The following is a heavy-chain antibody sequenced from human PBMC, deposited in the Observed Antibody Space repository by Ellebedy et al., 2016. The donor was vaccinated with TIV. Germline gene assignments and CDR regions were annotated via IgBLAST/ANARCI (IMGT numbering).Heavy chain of an antibody. D-gene: IGHD1-26*01. CDR2: IYYSGST. CDR3: ARGEVVLLGRSFDY. CDR1: GGSISSGGYY. V-gene: IGHV4-31*03. J-gene: IGHJ4*02. Sequence: SETLSLXXTVSGGSISSGGYYWSWIRQHPGKGLEWIGYIYYSGSTYYNPSLKSRVTISVDTSKNQFSLKLSSVTAADTAVYYCARGEVVLLGRSFDYWGQGTLVTVSS.